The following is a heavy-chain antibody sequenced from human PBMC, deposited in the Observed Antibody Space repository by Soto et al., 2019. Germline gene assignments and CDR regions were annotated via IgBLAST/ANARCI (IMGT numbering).Heavy chain of an antibody. V-gene: IGHV1-3*01. J-gene: IGHJ3*02. Sequence: QVQLVQSGTEVKRTGASVKVSCRVSGYILSNHALHWVRQAPGQRLEWMGWIAAGNDHTRSAPKVQDRITITLDSSASTAYMQLSSLRFEDTAVYFCAMTRASTADVFDIWGQGTMVVVSS. D-gene: IGHD2-21*02. CDR3: AMTRASTADVFDI. CDR1: GYILSNHA. CDR2: IAAGNDHT.